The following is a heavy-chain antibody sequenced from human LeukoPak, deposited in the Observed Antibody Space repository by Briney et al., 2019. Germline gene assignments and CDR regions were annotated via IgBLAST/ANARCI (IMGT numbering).Heavy chain of an antibody. CDR1: GYTFTGYY. V-gene: IGHV1-2*02. CDR3: AREKHYYDSSGYLHY. J-gene: IGHJ4*02. D-gene: IGHD3-22*01. Sequence: RASVKVSCKASGYTFTGYYMHWGRQAPGQGLEWMGWINPNSGGTNYAQKFQGRVTMTRDTSISTAYMELSRLRSDDTAVYYCAREKHYYDSSGYLHYWGQGTLVTVSS. CDR2: INPNSGGT.